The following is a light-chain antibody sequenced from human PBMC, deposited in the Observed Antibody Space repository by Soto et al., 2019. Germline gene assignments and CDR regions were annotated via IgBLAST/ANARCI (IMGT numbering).Light chain of an antibody. CDR2: KAS. Sequence: DIQMTQSPSTLSASVGDRVTITCRASQSISSWLAWYQQKPGKAPKLLIYKASNLESGVPSRFSGIGSGTEFTLTISSLQPDDFATYYCQQYNRYWTLGQGTKVEVK. CDR3: QQYNRYWT. V-gene: IGKV1-5*03. J-gene: IGKJ1*01. CDR1: QSISSW.